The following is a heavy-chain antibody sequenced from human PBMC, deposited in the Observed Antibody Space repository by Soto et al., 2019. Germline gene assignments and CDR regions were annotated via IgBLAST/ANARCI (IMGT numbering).Heavy chain of an antibody. D-gene: IGHD3-3*01. CDR3: AHRVLRTVFGLVTTTAIYFDF. CDR1: GFSLTTSGVG. V-gene: IGHV2-5*02. CDR2: IYWDDDK. Sequence: QITLNESGPTQVKPRQTLTLTCTFSGFSLTTSGVGVGWIRQSPGKAPGWLALIYWDDDKRYSPSLKSRLTTTKDTSKNQVVLTMADLDPADTATYYCAHRVLRTVFGLVTTTAIYFDFWGQGTPVAVSS. J-gene: IGHJ4*02.